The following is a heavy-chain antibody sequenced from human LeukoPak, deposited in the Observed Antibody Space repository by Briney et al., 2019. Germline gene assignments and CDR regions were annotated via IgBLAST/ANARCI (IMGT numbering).Heavy chain of an antibody. Sequence: ASVTVSCKASGYTFTSYDINWVRQATGQGLEWMGWMNPNSGNTGNAQKFQGRVTMTRNTSISTAYMELSSLRSEDTAVYYCATKRGLTFDYWGQGTLVTVSS. CDR2: MNPNSGNT. V-gene: IGHV1-8*01. CDR3: ATKRGLTFDY. J-gene: IGHJ4*02. D-gene: IGHD3-16*01. CDR1: GYTFTSYD.